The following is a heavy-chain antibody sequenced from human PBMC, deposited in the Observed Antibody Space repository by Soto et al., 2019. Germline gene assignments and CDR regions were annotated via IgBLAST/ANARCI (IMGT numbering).Heavy chain of an antibody. CDR2: ISGSGGST. CDR1: GFTFSSYA. Sequence: EVQLLESGGGLVQPGGSLRLSCAASGFTFSSYAMSWVRQAPGKGLEWVSAISGSGGSTYYADSVKGRFTISRDNSKNTLYLQINSLRAEDTAVYYCAKDPVVLAAPVANRYYYYGMDVWGQGTTVTVSS. D-gene: IGHD2-2*01. V-gene: IGHV3-23*01. J-gene: IGHJ6*02. CDR3: AKDPVVLAAPVANRYYYYGMDV.